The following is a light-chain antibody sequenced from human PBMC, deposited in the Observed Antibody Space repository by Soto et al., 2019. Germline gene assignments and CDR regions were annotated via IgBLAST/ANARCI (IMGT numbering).Light chain of an antibody. CDR2: GAS. Sequence: EIVLTQSPGTLSLSPGEIATLSCRASQSVSSSYLAWYHQKPGQAPTLLIYGASSWDTGIPDRFSGSGSGTDFTLTISRLEPADFAVYYCQQYGSSPYTFGQGTKVVIK. CDR1: QSVSSSY. CDR3: QQYGSSPYT. V-gene: IGKV3-20*01. J-gene: IGKJ2*01.